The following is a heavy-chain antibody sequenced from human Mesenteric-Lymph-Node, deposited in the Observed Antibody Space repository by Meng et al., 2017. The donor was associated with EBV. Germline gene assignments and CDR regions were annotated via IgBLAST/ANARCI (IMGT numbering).Heavy chain of an antibody. CDR1: GYXFTNFG. CDR3: GRDLPSLLDVGYGFSPPGY. Sequence: QVQLVPSGSELXXXXXSXKGXXXASGYXFTNFGITWVRQAPGQGLEWMGWTNAYNGNTYYAQNLQGRLIMTTDTSTTTAYMELRSLKSDDTAVYYCGRDLPSLLDVGYGFSPPGYWGQGTLVTVSS. V-gene: IGHV1-18*01. D-gene: IGHD5-18*01. J-gene: IGHJ4*02. CDR2: TNAYNGNT.